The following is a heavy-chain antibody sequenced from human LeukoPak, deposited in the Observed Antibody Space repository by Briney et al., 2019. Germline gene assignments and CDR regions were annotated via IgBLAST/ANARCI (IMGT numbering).Heavy chain of an antibody. V-gene: IGHV3-21*01. CDR3: AREMYAGWYFAFDI. CDR2: ISNSSDYI. D-gene: IGHD6-19*01. Sequence: GGSLRLSCTVSGFTFSSFTMNWVRQGPGKGLEWVASISNSSDYISYADSLKGRFTISRDNAKNSLFLQMSSLRAEDTAVYYCAREMYAGWYFAFDIWGQGTMVTVSS. CDR1: GFTFSSFT. J-gene: IGHJ3*02.